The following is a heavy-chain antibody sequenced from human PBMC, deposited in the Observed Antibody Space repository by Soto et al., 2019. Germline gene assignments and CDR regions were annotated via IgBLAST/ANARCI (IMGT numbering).Heavy chain of an antibody. Sequence: QVQLVESGGGLVKPGGSLRLSCVASGFTFSDHYMTWIRQAPGKGLEWLSYISTSSSYTNYADSVKGRFTISRDNAMNSLYLQMTGLRAEATAVYYCARLRLTGYFDYWGQGTLVTVSS. J-gene: IGHJ4*02. V-gene: IGHV3-11*05. CDR3: ARLRLTGYFDY. CDR2: ISTSSSYT. CDR1: GFTFSDHY.